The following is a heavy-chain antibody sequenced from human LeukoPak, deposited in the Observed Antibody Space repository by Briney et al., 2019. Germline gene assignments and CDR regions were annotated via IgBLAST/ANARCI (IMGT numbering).Heavy chain of an antibody. J-gene: IGHJ4*02. CDR2: ISPSGGIT. CDR1: GFTFSSHG. CDR3: AKPLAVAGHFDY. D-gene: IGHD6-19*01. V-gene: IGHV3-23*01. Sequence: GGSLRLSCAASGFTFSSHGMNWVRQAPGKGLEWVSGISPSGGITYYTDSVKGRFTISRDNSKNTLYLQMNSLRAEDTAMYYCAKPLAVAGHFDYWGQGTLVTVAS.